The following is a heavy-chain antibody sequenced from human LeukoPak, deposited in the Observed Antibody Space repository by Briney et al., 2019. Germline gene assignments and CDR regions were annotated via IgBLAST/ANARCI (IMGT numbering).Heavy chain of an antibody. Sequence: SETLSLTCTVSGGSISSSSYYWGWIRQPPGKGLEWIGSIYYSGSTYYNPSLKSRVTISVDTSKNQFSLKLSSVTAADTAVYYCAKARDDAFDIWGQGTMVAVSS. CDR1: GGSISSSSYY. V-gene: IGHV4-39*07. CDR3: AKARDDAFDI. CDR2: IYYSGST. J-gene: IGHJ3*02.